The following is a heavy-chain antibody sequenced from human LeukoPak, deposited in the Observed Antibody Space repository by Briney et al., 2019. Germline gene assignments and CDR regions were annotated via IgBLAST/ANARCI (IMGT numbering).Heavy chain of an antibody. CDR2: IKQDGSEK. J-gene: IGHJ4*02. CDR3: ARSRPVVTAIDHERLGY. D-gene: IGHD2-21*02. Sequence: GGSLRLSCAASGFTLSSYWMAWVRQAPGKGLEWVANIKQDGSEKYFVDSVKGRFTISRDNTKNSLYLQMSSLRAEDTAVYYCARSRPVVTAIDHERLGYWGQGTLVTVSS. V-gene: IGHV3-7*03. CDR1: GFTLSSYW.